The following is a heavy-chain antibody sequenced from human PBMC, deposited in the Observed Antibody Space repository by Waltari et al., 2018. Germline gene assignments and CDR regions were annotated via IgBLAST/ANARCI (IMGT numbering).Heavy chain of an antibody. J-gene: IGHJ3*02. D-gene: IGHD4-17*01. CDR1: GGSISSSSYY. CDR2: IYYSGST. V-gene: IGHV4-39*07. Sequence: QLQLQESGPGLVKPSETLSLTCTVSGGSISSSSYYWGWIRQPPGKGLEWIGSIYYSGSTDYNPSLKSRVTISVDTSKNQFSLKLSSVTAADTAVYYCARGDYGDYQYAFDIWGQGTMVTVSS. CDR3: ARGDYGDYQYAFDI.